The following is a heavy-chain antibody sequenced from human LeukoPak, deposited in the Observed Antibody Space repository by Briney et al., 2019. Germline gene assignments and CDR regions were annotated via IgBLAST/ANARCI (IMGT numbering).Heavy chain of an antibody. J-gene: IGHJ5*02. CDR1: GYTFTGYY. V-gene: IGHV1-2*02. CDR3: ARDSSGFAMASNSVNWFDP. D-gene: IGHD4-23*01. Sequence: ASVKVSCKASGYTFTGYYMHWVRQAPGQGLEWMGWINPNSGGTNYAQKFQGRVTMTRDTPISTAYMELSRLRSDDTAVYYCARDSSGFAMASNSVNWFDPWGQGTLVTVSS. CDR2: INPNSGGT.